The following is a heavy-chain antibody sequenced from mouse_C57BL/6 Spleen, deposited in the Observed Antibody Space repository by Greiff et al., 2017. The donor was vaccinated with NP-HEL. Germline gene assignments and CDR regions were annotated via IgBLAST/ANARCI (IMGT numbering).Heavy chain of an antibody. CDR3: ARYYGSSSPWFAY. CDR2: ISDGGSYT. V-gene: IGHV5-4*01. J-gene: IGHJ3*01. Sequence: EVQGVESGGGLVKPGGSLKLSCAASGFTFSSYAMSWVRQTPEKRLEWVATISDGGSYTYYPDNVKGRFTISRDNAKNNLYLQMSHLKSEDTAMYYCARYYGSSSPWFAYWGQGTLVTVSA. D-gene: IGHD1-1*01. CDR1: GFTFSSYA.